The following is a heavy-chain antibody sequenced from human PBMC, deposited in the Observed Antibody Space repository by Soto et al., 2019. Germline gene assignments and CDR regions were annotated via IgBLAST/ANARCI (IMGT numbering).Heavy chain of an antibody. V-gene: IGHV4-34*01. CDR3: ARRGFRAARTRSPFDY. Sequence: SETLSLTCAVYGGSFSGYYWSWIRQPPGKGLEWIGEINHSGSTNYNPSLKSRVTISVDTSKNQFSLKLSPVTAADTAVYYCARRGFRAARTRSPFDYWGQGTLVTVSS. J-gene: IGHJ4*02. D-gene: IGHD6-6*01. CDR1: GGSFSGYY. CDR2: INHSGST.